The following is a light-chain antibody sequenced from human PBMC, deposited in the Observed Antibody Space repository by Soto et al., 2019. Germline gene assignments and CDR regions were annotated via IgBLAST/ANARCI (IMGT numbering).Light chain of an antibody. CDR2: GAS. CDR1: QTVISN. Sequence: EIVMTQSPATLSVSPGERATLSCRASQTVISNLAWYHQKPGQAPRLLIYGASTRATGIPARFSGSGSGTEFTLTISSLQSEDFEVYYCQQYNNWPITFGQGTRLEIK. V-gene: IGKV3-15*01. J-gene: IGKJ5*01. CDR3: QQYNNWPIT.